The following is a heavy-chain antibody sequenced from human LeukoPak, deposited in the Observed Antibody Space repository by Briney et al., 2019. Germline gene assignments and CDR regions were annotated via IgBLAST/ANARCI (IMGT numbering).Heavy chain of an antibody. Sequence: VGSLRLSCAGSGFTFSSYSMNWVRQAPGKGLEWVSSIDPSSTYIYYADSVKGRFTISRDNAQNSLYLQMNSLRAEDTAVYYCTRGSYGDYEYWGQGTLVTVSS. CDR1: GFTFSSYS. V-gene: IGHV3-21*01. CDR3: TRGSYGDYEY. D-gene: IGHD4-17*01. CDR2: IDPSSTYI. J-gene: IGHJ4*02.